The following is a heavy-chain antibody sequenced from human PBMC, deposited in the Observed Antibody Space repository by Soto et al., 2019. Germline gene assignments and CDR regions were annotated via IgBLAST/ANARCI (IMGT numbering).Heavy chain of an antibody. J-gene: IGHJ3*02. Sequence: EVQLVESGGGLVKPGGSLRLSCAASGFTFSNSIINWVRQAPGQGLEWVSSISGSSDFLYYADSVKGRFTISRDTATNSLYLQMNSLRAEDTAVYYCARVKTRYCSSTSCYNSPREGAFDIWGQGTMVTVSS. D-gene: IGHD2-2*02. V-gene: IGHV3-21*01. CDR1: GFTFSNSI. CDR3: ARVKTRYCSSTSCYNSPREGAFDI. CDR2: ISGSSDFL.